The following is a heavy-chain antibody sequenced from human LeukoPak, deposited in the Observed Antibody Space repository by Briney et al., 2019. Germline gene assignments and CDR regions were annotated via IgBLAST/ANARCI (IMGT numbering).Heavy chain of an antibody. CDR1: GGSISSGDYY. Sequence: PSQTLSLTCTVSGGSISSGDYYWSWIRQPPGKGLEWIGYIYYSGSTYYNPSPKSRVTISVDTSKNQFSLKLSSVTAADTAVYYCARDLGLGYFDLWGRGTLVTVSS. V-gene: IGHV4-30-4*01. CDR2: IYYSGST. CDR3: ARDLGLGYFDL. J-gene: IGHJ2*01. D-gene: IGHD7-27*01.